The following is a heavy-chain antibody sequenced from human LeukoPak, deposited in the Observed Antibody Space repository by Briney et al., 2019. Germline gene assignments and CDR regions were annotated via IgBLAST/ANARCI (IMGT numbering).Heavy chain of an antibody. J-gene: IGHJ4*02. CDR1: GGTFTSYA. D-gene: IGHD5-12*01. Sequence: SVTVSCKASGGTFTSYAINWVRQAPGQGLEWMGGIIPVFGTANYAQKFQGRVTITADESTSTAYMELSSLRSEDTAVYYCVRYSGYDYNVYWGQGTLVTVSS. V-gene: IGHV1-69*13. CDR2: IIPVFGTA. CDR3: VRYSGYDYNVY.